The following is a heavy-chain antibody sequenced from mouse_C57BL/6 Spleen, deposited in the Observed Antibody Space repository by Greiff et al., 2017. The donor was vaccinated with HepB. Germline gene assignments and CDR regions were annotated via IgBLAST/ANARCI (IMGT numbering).Heavy chain of an antibody. V-gene: IGHV5-17*01. Sequence: EVKLMESGGGLVKPGGSLKLSCAASGFTFSDYGMHWVRQAPEKGLEWVAYISSGSSTIYYADTVKGRFTISRDNAKNTLFLQMTSLRSEDTAMYYCARTLLRAMDYWGQGTSVTVSS. J-gene: IGHJ4*01. D-gene: IGHD1-1*01. CDR1: GFTFSDYG. CDR3: ARTLLRAMDY. CDR2: ISSGSSTI.